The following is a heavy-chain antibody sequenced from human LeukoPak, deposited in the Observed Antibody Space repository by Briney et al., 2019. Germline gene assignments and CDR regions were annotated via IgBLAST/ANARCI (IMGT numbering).Heavy chain of an antibody. CDR1: GYSFTNYW. D-gene: IGHD6-19*01. Sequence: GESLKISCMGSGYSFTNYWITWVRQMPGKGLEWMGRIDPSDSSTNYSPSFQGHVTISADKSISTAYLQWSSLKASDTAMYYCARLSIAVAGGDYFDYWGQGTLVTVSS. J-gene: IGHJ4*02. V-gene: IGHV5-10-1*01. CDR3: ARLSIAVAGGDYFDY. CDR2: IDPSDSST.